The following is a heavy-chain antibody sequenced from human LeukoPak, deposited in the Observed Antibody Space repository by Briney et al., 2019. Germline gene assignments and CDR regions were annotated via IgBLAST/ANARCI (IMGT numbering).Heavy chain of an antibody. V-gene: IGHV4-59*11. J-gene: IGHJ4*02. CDR1: GGSISSHY. CDR3: ARDGYNYALDY. CDR2: IYYSGST. Sequence: SETLSLTCTVSGGSISSHYWSWIRQPPGKGLEWIGYIYYSGSTNYNPSLKSRVTISVDTSKNQFSLKLSSVTAADTAVYYCARDGYNYALDYLGQGTLVTVSS. D-gene: IGHD5-24*01.